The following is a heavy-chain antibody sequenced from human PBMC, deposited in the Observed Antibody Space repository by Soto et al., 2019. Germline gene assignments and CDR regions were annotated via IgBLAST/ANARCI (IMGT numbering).Heavy chain of an antibody. CDR2: IRPDGSDE. CDR3: ARDTRPEAFDI. Sequence: GGSLRLSCAGARFTFSNYWMSWIRQPPGKGLEWVANIRPDGSDEEYIESVQGRFTISRDNAKSSLYLQMDSLRAEDTAVYYCARDTRPEAFDIWGQGTMVTVSS. J-gene: IGHJ3*02. V-gene: IGHV3-7*01. CDR1: RFTFSNYW. D-gene: IGHD6-6*01.